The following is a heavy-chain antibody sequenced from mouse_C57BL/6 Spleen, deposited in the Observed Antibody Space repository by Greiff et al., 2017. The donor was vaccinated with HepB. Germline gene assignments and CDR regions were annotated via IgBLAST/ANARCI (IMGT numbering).Heavy chain of an antibody. J-gene: IGHJ2*01. V-gene: IGHV1-54*01. Sequence: QVQLKESGAELVRPGTSVKVSCKASGYAFTNYLIEWVKQRPGQGLEWIGVINPGSGGTNYNEKFKGKATLTADKSSSTAYMQLSSLTSEDSAVYFCARDTKRYFDYWGQGTTLTVSS. CDR2: INPGSGGT. CDR1: GYAFTNYL. CDR3: ARDTKRYFDY.